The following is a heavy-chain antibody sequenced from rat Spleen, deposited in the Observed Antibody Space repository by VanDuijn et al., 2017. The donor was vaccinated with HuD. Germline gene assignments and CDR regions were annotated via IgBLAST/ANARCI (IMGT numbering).Heavy chain of an antibody. CDR1: GFTFSDYN. CDR2: ITNTGGDT. D-gene: IGHD4-3*01. J-gene: IGHJ2*01. CDR3: TREEIRPFDY. V-gene: IGHV5-7*01. Sequence: EVRLVESGGDLVRPGRSLKLSCAASGFTFSDYNMAWVRQAPGKGLEWVASITNTGGDTHYPDSVKGRFTISRDNAKSTLYLQMNSLRSEDTATYYCTREEIRPFDYWGQGVMVTVSS.